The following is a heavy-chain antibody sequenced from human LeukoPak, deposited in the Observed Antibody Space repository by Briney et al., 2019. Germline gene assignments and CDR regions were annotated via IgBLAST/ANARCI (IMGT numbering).Heavy chain of an antibody. CDR1: GFTFSSYG. CDR3: ARDSSMLRGPLVIYYFDF. CDR2: ISGSGGST. Sequence: QPGGSLRLSCAASGFTFSSYGMSWVRQAPGKGLEWVSAISGSGGSTYYADSVKGRFTISRDNSKNTLYLQMNSLRVEDTAVYYCARDSSMLRGPLVIYYFDFWGQGTLVTVSS. D-gene: IGHD3-10*01. J-gene: IGHJ4*02. V-gene: IGHV3-23*01.